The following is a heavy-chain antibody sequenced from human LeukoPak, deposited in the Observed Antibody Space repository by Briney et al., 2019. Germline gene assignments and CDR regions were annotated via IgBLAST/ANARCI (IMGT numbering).Heavy chain of an antibody. J-gene: IGHJ4*02. Sequence: SETLSLTCAVSDYSVSSDYSWAWIRQPPGKGLEWIGSIYHSGNNYYNPSLKSRVTMSPDTSNNQISLNLTSVTASDTAVYFCAGFKSGTYYLDNWGQGTLVTVSS. CDR2: IYHSGNN. D-gene: IGHD1-26*01. CDR3: AGFKSGTYYLDN. CDR1: DYSVSSDYS. V-gene: IGHV4-38-2*01.